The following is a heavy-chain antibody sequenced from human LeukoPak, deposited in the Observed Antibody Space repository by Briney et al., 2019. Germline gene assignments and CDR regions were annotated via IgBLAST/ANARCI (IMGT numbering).Heavy chain of an antibody. CDR2: ISYDGSNK. V-gene: IGHV3-30*18. CDR3: AKGSYGSGSLFYFDH. J-gene: IGHJ4*02. Sequence: PGRSLRLSCAASRFTFRNYGMHWVRQAPGKGLEWVAVISYDGSNKYYADSVTGRFTISRDNSKNTLYLQMNSLRAKDTAVYYCAKGSYGSGSLFYFDHWGQGTLVTVSS. D-gene: IGHD3-10*01. CDR1: RFTFRNYG.